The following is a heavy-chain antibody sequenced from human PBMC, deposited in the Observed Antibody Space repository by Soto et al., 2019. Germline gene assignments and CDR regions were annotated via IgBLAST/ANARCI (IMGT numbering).Heavy chain of an antibody. CDR2: IIYDGSTK. Sequence: QVQLVESGGGVVQPGRSLRLSCAASGFTFSSYGMHWVRQAPGKGLEWVAVIIYDGSTKYYADSVKGRFTISRDNSKRTLYLQMNSLIAEDTAVYYCAKDRMGAGVRGYFDYWCQGTLVTVSS. CDR1: GFTFSSYG. J-gene: IGHJ4*02. D-gene: IGHD3-10*01. V-gene: IGHV3-30*18. CDR3: AKDRMGAGVRGYFDY.